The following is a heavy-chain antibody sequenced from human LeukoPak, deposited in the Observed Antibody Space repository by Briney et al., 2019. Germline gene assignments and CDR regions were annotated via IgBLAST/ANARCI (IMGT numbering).Heavy chain of an antibody. CDR1: GGSISSGGYY. D-gene: IGHD6-13*01. Sequence: SQTLSLTCTVSGGSISSGGYYWSWIRQPPGKGLEWIGYIYHSGSTYYNPSLKSRVTISVDKSKNQFSLKLSSVTAADTAVYYCARELRRAAAGWDWFDPWGQGTLVTVSS. J-gene: IGHJ5*02. V-gene: IGHV4-30-2*01. CDR2: IYHSGST. CDR3: ARELRRAAAGWDWFDP.